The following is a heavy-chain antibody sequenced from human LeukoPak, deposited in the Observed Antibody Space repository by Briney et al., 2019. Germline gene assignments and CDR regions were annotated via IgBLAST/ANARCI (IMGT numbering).Heavy chain of an antibody. CDR1: GFTFDDYG. J-gene: IGHJ3*02. Sequence: KAGGSLRLSCAASGFTFDDYGMSWIRQALGKGLEWVSYISRGGSTTYYADSVKGRFTISRDNAKNSLYPQMNSLRAEDTAVYYCVRGVSISSSWYNDIWGQGTMVTVSS. CDR2: ISRGGSTT. CDR3: VRGVSISSSWYNDI. D-gene: IGHD6-13*01. V-gene: IGHV3-11*01.